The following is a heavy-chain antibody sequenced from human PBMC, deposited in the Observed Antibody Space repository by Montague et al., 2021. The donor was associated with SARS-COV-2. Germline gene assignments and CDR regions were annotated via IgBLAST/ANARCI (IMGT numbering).Heavy chain of an antibody. CDR1: GGSISSGGYY. CDR2: IYYSGST. V-gene: IGHV4-31*03. CDR3: ARGPHPTAYDSLTGYIRKGSVEFDP. D-gene: IGHD3-9*01. J-gene: IGHJ5*02. Sequence: TLSLTCTVSGGSISSGGYYWSWIRQHPGKGLEWIGYIYYSGSTYYNPSLKSRVAISVDTSKNQFSLKLSSVTAADTAVYYCARGPHPTAYDSLTGYIRKGSVEFDPWGQGTLVTVSS.